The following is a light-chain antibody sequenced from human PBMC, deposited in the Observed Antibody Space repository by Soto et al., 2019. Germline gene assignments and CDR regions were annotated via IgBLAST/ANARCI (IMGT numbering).Light chain of an antibody. CDR2: DAS. J-gene: IGKJ5*01. Sequence: ETVLTQSPATLSLSPGERATLSCRASQSVSIYLAWYQQKPGQAPRLLIYDASNRATGIPARFSGSGSGTDFTLTISSLEPEDFAVYYCQQRKFWPPITFGQGTRLEIK. V-gene: IGKV3-11*01. CDR3: QQRKFWPPIT. CDR1: QSVSIY.